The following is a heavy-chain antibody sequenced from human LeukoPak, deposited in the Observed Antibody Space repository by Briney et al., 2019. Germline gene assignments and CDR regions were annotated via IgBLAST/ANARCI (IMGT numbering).Heavy chain of an antibody. CDR3: ARGDYGNSFDY. CDR2: ISSSSSSI. D-gene: IGHD4-23*01. V-gene: IGHV3-48*02. Sequence: GGSLRPSCAASGFIFSSYSMNWVRQAPGKGLEWVSNISSSSSSIYYADSVKGRFTISRDNAKKSLHLQMNSLRDEDTAVYYCARGDYGNSFDYWGQGTLVTVSS. J-gene: IGHJ4*02. CDR1: GFIFSSYS.